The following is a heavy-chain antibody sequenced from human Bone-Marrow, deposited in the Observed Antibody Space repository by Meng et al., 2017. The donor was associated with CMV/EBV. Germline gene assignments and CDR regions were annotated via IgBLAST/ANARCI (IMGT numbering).Heavy chain of an antibody. V-gene: IGHV1-8*01. CDR2: MNPNSGNT. J-gene: IGHJ6*02. Sequence: ASVKVSCKASGYTFTSYDINWVRQATGQGLEWMGWMNPNSGNTGYAQKLQGRVTMTRNTSISTAYMELSSLRSEDTAVYYCARCPVDGATGYYYYYGMDVWGQGTTVTVSS. D-gene: IGHD4-23*01. CDR1: GYTFTSYD. CDR3: ARCPVDGATGYYYYYGMDV.